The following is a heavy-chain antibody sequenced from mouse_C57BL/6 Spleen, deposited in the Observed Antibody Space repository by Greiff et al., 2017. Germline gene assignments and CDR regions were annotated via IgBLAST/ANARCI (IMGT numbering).Heavy chain of an antibody. CDR2: IYPRDGST. CDR1: GYTFTDHT. J-gene: IGHJ4*01. CDR3: ARRAYGSSWRAYYAMDY. V-gene: IGHV1-78*01. D-gene: IGHD1-1*01. Sequence: QVQLQQSDAELVKPGASVKISCKVSGYTFTDHTIHWMKQRPEQGLEWIGYIYPRDGSTKYNEKFKGKATLTADKSSSTAYRQLNSLTSEDSADYCCARRAYGSSWRAYYAMDYWGQGTSVTVSS.